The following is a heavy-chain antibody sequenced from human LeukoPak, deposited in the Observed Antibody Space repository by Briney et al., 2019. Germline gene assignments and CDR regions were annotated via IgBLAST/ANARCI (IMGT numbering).Heavy chain of an antibody. CDR2: IYPGDSDT. Sequence: HGESLKISCKGSGYSFTSYWIGWVRQMPGKGLEWMGIIYPGDSDTRYSPSFQGQVTISADKSISTAYLQWSSLKASDTAMCYCAVMRDCSSTSCYGYFDYWGQGTLVTVSS. J-gene: IGHJ4*02. CDR3: AVMRDCSSTSCYGYFDY. D-gene: IGHD2-2*01. CDR1: GYSFTSYW. V-gene: IGHV5-51*01.